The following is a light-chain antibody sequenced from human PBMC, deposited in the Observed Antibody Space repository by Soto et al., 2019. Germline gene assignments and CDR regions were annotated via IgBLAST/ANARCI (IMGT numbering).Light chain of an antibody. CDR1: QSVSSSY. Sequence: EIVFTQSPGPPSLSPGERATLSCRASQSVSSSYLAWYQQKPGQAPRLLIYGASSRATGIPDRFSGSGSGTDFTLTISRLEPEDFAVYYCQQYGSSRTFGQGTKVDIK. J-gene: IGKJ1*01. CDR2: GAS. V-gene: IGKV3-20*01. CDR3: QQYGSSRT.